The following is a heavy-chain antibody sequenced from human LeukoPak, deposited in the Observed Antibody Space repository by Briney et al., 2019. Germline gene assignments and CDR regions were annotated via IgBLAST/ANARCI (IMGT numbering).Heavy chain of an antibody. CDR3: ARGDNYYHYYMDV. Sequence: GASVKVSCKASGYTLTRYYMHWVRQAPGQGLEWMGIINPSGGSTTYAQKFQGRVTMTRDTSTSTVYMELSSLRSEDTAVYYCARGDNYYHYYMDVWGKGTTFTVSS. D-gene: IGHD2-15*01. J-gene: IGHJ6*03. CDR2: INPSGGST. CDR1: GYTLTRYY. V-gene: IGHV1-46*01.